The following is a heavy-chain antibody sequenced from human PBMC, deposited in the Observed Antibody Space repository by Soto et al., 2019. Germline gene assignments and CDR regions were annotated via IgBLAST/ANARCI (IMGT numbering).Heavy chain of an antibody. J-gene: IGHJ4*02. CDR2: IWYDGSEK. CDR3: ASSYCSGGSCLVFDL. V-gene: IGHV3-33*01. D-gene: IGHD2-15*01. Sequence: QVQLVESGGGVVQPGRSLRLSCAASGFTFSNYAMHWIRQAPGKGLEWLAVIWYDGSEKYYADSVKARFTISRDNSENTPFQQMNSLRDDYTAVYYCASSYCSGGSCLVFDLWGQGTHVTVSS. CDR1: GFTFSNYA.